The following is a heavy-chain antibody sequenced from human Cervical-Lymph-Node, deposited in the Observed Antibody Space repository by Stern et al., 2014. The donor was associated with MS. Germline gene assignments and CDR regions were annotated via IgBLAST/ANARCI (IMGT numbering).Heavy chain of an antibody. V-gene: IGHV1-69*01. CDR3: ALGGFGHYFEY. CDR2: IIPIIGTA. Sequence: VQLVESGAEVQKPGASVKVSCRASGGTFSSSDISWVRQAPGQGLEWMVGIIPIIGTANYEQKYQGRVTITADESTSTAYMELSSLRSEDTAIYYCALGGFGHYFEYWGQGTLVTVSS. J-gene: IGHJ4*02. CDR1: GGTFSSSD. D-gene: IGHD3-10*01.